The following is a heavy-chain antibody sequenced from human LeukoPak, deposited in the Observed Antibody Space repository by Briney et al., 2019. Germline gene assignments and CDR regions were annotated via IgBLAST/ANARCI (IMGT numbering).Heavy chain of an antibody. CDR2: INPNSGGT. D-gene: IGHD5-18*01. CDR3: VREVDTAMVYYFDY. J-gene: IGHJ4*02. V-gene: IGHV1-2*06. Sequence: GASVKVSCKASGYTFTGYYMHWVRQDPGQGLEWMGRINPNSGGTNYAQKFQGRVTMTRDTSISTAYMELSRLRSDDTAVYYCVREVDTAMVYYFDYWGQGTLVTVSS. CDR1: GYTFTGYY.